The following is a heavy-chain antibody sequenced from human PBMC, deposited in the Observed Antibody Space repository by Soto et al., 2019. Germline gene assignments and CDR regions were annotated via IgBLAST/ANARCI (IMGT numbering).Heavy chain of an antibody. CDR1: GESFSGYY. Sequence: QVQLQQWGAGLLKPSETLSLTCAVYGESFSGYYWSWISQPPGKGLEWLGEINDSGSTNYNPSLKSRVTISVDTSNNQFSLKLSSVTAADTAVYYCARGRRGNIAAAGTGWFDPWGQGTLVTVSS. J-gene: IGHJ5*02. D-gene: IGHD6-13*01. CDR2: INDSGST. V-gene: IGHV4-34*01. CDR3: ARGRRGNIAAAGTGWFDP.